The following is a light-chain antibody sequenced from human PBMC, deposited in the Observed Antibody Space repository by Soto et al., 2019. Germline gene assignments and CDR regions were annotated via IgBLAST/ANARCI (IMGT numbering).Light chain of an antibody. CDR1: SRDIGTYNL. CDR2: EGI. J-gene: IGLJ1*01. CDR3: SSYAGSGTDNYV. Sequence: QSARTQPASVSGSPGQSITISCTGTSRDIGTYNLVSWYQHYPGKAPKLMSYEGIKRPSGVSNRFSGSKSGNTAVLTIYGLQAEHQAAYDCSSYAGSGTDNYVFGSGTKLTLL. V-gene: IGLV2-23*01.